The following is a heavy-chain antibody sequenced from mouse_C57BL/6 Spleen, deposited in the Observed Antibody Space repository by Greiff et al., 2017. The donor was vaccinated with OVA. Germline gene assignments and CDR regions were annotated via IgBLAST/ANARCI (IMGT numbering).Heavy chain of an antibody. Sequence: ESGPGLVKPSQSLSLTCSVTGYSITSGYYWNWIRQFPGNKLEWMGYISYDGSNNYNPSLKNRISITRDTSKNQFFLKLNSVTTEDTATYYCASPYGSSPYYYAMDYWGQGTSVTVSS. CDR2: ISYDGSN. J-gene: IGHJ4*01. CDR3: ASPYGSSPYYYAMDY. V-gene: IGHV3-6*01. D-gene: IGHD1-1*01. CDR1: GYSITSGYY.